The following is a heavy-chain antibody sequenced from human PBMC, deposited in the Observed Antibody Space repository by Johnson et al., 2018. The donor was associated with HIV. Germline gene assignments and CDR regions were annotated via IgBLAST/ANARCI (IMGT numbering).Heavy chain of an antibody. J-gene: IGHJ3*02. D-gene: IGHD3-3*01. V-gene: IGHV3-30*02. CDR1: GFTFSRCG. CDR3: AKLTIFGVVPPNEGDAFDI. CDR2: IRYDTTTE. Sequence: QMQLVESGGGVVQPGGSLRLSCSASGFTFSRCGMHWVRQAPGKGLEWVAFIRYDTTTEYYGDSVKGRFTISRDNSKNTLYLQMNSLRAEDTAVYYCAKLTIFGVVPPNEGDAFDIWGQGTMVTVSS.